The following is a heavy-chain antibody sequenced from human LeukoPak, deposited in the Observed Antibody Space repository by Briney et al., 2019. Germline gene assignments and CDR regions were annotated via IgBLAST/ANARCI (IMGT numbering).Heavy chain of an antibody. CDR3: AGGAAGNWKVFDS. Sequence: GGSLRLSCAASGFSFSSIYMSWVRQTPGRGLEWVSVIYSGGSIYYADSVKGRFTISRDNSKNTVFLQMNNLRAEDTAVYYCAGGAAGNWKVFDSWGQGTLVTVSS. CDR1: GFSFSSIY. J-gene: IGHJ4*02. D-gene: IGHD1-1*01. V-gene: IGHV3-53*01. CDR2: IYSGGSI.